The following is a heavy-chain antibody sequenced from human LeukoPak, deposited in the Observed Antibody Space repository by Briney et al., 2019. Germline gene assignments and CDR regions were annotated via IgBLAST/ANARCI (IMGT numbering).Heavy chain of an antibody. D-gene: IGHD3-10*01. CDR3: AKGDRDTMVRGVIIPYWYFDL. Sequence: GGSLRLSCAAAGFTFSSHAMNWVRQAPGKGLEWVSGISAAGGSTYYAASVKGRFTISRDNSKNMLYLQMNSLRAEDTAVYYCAKGDRDTMVRGVIIPYWYFDLWGRGTLVAVSS. CDR1: GFTFSSHA. V-gene: IGHV3-23*01. J-gene: IGHJ2*01. CDR2: ISAAGGST.